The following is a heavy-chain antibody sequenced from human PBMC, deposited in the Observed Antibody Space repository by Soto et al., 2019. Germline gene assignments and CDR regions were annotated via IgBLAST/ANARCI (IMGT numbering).Heavy chain of an antibody. CDR1: GYTFTNYG. V-gene: IGHV1-18*04. CDR2: ISAYNGNT. D-gene: IGHD3-22*01. Sequence: RASVKVSCKASGYTFTNYGIHWVRQAPGQGLEWMGWISAYNGNTNYAQKLQGRVTMTTDTSTSTAYMELRSLRSDDTAVYYCASSNYYDSSGYDWGQGTLVTVSS. J-gene: IGHJ4*02. CDR3: ASSNYYDSSGYD.